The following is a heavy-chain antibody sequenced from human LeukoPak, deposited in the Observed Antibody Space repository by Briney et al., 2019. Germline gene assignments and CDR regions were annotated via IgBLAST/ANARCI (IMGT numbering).Heavy chain of an antibody. D-gene: IGHD5/OR15-5a*01. CDR2: ISGYNGHT. Sequence: ASVKDSCKASGYALSNQGISWVRQAPGQGLEWMGWISGYNGHTNYPQKLQGRVTMTTDTSTTTAYMELRRPRYDDTAVYYCARDWHSVSSTREIYFDYWGQGTLVTVSS. CDR3: ARDWHSVSSTREIYFDY. CDR1: GYALSNQG. V-gene: IGHV1-18*01. J-gene: IGHJ4*02.